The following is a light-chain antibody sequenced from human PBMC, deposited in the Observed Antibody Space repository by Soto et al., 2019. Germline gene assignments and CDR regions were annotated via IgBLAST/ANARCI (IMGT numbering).Light chain of an antibody. CDR1: QSVSSSY. V-gene: IGKV3-20*01. Sequence: EIVLTQSPATLSLFPGERATLSCLASQSVSSSYLAWYQQKPGQAPRLLIYGASSRATGIPDRSSGSGSGTDFTLTISRLEPEDFAVYYCQQYGSSPTFGQGTKVDIK. CDR2: GAS. J-gene: IGKJ1*01. CDR3: QQYGSSPT.